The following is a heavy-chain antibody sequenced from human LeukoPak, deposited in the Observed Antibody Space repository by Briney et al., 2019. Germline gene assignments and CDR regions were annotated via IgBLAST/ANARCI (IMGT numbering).Heavy chain of an antibody. J-gene: IGHJ5*02. CDR3: ARRLTQYDCFDP. CDR1: GDSVSSNSVT. D-gene: IGHD2-2*01. CDR2: TYYRSTCYN. Sequence: SQTLSLTCAISGDSVSSNSVTWNWIRQSPSRGLEWLVRTYYRSTCYNDYAVSVRGRITVNPDTSKNQFSLHLNSVTPEDTAVYYCARRLTQYDCFDPWGQGILVTVSS. V-gene: IGHV6-1*01.